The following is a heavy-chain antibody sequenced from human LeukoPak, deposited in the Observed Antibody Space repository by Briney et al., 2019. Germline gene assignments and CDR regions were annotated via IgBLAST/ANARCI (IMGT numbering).Heavy chain of an antibody. Sequence: GGSLRLSCAASGFAFRTYSMSWVRQAPGKGLEWVSVIYSSGSTSYADSVKGRFTISRDSSKNTVYLQLNSLRAEDTAVYYCAKDHYWSIDYWGRGTLVTVSS. D-gene: IGHD3-3*01. CDR3: AKDHYWSIDY. CDR1: GFAFRTYS. V-gene: IGHV3-53*01. J-gene: IGHJ4*02. CDR2: IYSSGST.